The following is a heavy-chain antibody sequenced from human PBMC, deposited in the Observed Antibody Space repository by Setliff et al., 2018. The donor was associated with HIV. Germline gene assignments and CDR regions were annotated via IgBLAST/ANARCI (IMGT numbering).Heavy chain of an antibody. CDR2: IYYSGST. Sequence: SETLSLTCTVSGGSISSHYWSWIRQPPGKGLEWIGYIYYSGSTNYNPSLKSRVTISVDTSKNQFSLKLTSVTAADTAVYYCARAERIVVVVAATRVDAFDIWGQGTMVTVSS. CDR1: GGSISSHY. J-gene: IGHJ3*02. D-gene: IGHD2-15*01. V-gene: IGHV4-59*11. CDR3: ARAERIVVVVAATRVDAFDI.